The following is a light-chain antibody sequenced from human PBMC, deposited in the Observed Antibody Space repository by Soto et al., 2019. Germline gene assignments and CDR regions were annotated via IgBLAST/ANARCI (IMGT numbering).Light chain of an antibody. J-gene: IGKJ5*01. CDR3: QQFNSYPIT. V-gene: IGKV1-13*02. Sequence: AIQVVQSPSSLSASVGDRVTITCRASQDIRGALAWYQQKPGKAPRLLIFDVSTLETGVPSRFSGGGSGTDFTLTISSLQPEDFGTYYCQQFNSYPITFGHGTRLEIK. CDR2: DVS. CDR1: QDIRGA.